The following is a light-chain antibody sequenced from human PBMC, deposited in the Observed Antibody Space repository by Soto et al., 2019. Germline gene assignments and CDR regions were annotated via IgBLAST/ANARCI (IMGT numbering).Light chain of an antibody. J-gene: IGKJ4*01. CDR1: QGVSTW. CDR3: QQYNSYPLS. Sequence: DIQLTQSPSSLTASVGDRVTITCRASQGVSTWLAWYQQKPERAPKSLIYAASNLQSGVPSRFNGSGSGTEFTLTITSLQPEDLATDYCQQYNSYPLSFGGGTKVEIK. CDR2: AAS. V-gene: IGKV1D-16*01.